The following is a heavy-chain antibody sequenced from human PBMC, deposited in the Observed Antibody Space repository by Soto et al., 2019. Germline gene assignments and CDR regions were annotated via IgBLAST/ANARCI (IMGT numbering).Heavy chain of an antibody. CDR3: ARGSGNDYVWGSYRYTSRGMDV. J-gene: IGHJ6*02. D-gene: IGHD3-16*02. Sequence: KTSETLSLTCAVYGGSFSGYYWSWIRQPPGKGLEWIGEINHSGSTNYNPSLKSRVTISVDTSKNQFSLKLSSVTAADTAVYYCARGSGNDYVWGSYRYTSRGMDVWGQGTTVTVSS. CDR2: INHSGST. V-gene: IGHV4-34*01. CDR1: GGSFSGYY.